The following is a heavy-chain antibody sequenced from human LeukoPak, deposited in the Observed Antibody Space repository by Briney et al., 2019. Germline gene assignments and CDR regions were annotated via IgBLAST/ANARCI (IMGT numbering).Heavy chain of an antibody. CDR3: TRGGGYRSGSPCHSYDALGV. CDR2: ITGVNT. V-gene: IGHV3-21*01. CDR1: GFTLRDFT. J-gene: IGHJ3*01. D-gene: IGHD2-15*01. Sequence: GGSLRLSCKACGFTLRDFTMNWVRQAPGRGLEWVSSITGVNTKYADSVKGRFTVSRDIGERSLYLQLNTLRVEDTAVYYCTRGGGYRSGSPCHSYDALGVRGQRTVVTVSS.